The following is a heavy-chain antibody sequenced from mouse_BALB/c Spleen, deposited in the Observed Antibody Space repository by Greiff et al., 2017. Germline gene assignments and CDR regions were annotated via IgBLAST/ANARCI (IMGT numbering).Heavy chain of an antibody. CDR1: GFTFSSFG. V-gene: IGHV5-17*02. D-gene: IGHD1-1*02. Sequence: EVQLVESGGGLVQPGGSRKLSCAASGFTFSSFGMHWVRQAPEKGLEWVAYISSGSSTIYYADTVKGRFTISRDNPKNTLFLQMTSLRSEDTAMYYCARRGGKAYFDYWGQGTTLTVSS. J-gene: IGHJ2*01. CDR3: ARRGGKAYFDY. CDR2: ISSGSSTI.